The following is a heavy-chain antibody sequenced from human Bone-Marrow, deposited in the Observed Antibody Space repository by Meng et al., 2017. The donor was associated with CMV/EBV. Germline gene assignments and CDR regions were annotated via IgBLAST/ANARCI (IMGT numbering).Heavy chain of an antibody. D-gene: IGHD2-2*01. CDR2: ISSSSSYI. CDR3: ARVRLVPGTDNYYYYYGMDV. J-gene: IGHJ6*02. V-gene: IGHV3-21*01. Sequence: GESLKISCAASGFTFRSYSMNWVRQAPGKGLEWVSSISSSSSYIYYADSVKGRFTISRDNAKNSLYLQMNSLRAEDTAVYYCARVRLVPGTDNYYYYYGMDVWGQGTTVTVSS. CDR1: GFTFRSYS.